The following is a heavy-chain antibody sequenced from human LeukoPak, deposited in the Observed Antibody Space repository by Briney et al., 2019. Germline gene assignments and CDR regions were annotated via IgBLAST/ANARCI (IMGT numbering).Heavy chain of an antibody. Sequence: GGSLRLSWAASGFTFRIFGLNWVRQAPGKGPEWGSYNDARSGITYYADSVQGRFTISRDDARESVFLQMDGLRVDDTAVYYCARTYDFGRGPPGDAFDNWGPGTWVIVSS. CDR3: ARTYDFGRGPPGDAFDN. V-gene: IGHV3-48*04. CDR2: NDARSGIT. CDR1: GFTFRIFG. D-gene: IGHD3-3*01. J-gene: IGHJ3*02.